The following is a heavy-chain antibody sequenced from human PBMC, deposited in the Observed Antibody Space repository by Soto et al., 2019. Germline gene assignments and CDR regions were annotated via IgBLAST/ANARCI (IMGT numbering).Heavy chain of an antibody. CDR1: GGSISGGNW. D-gene: IGHD1-20*01. J-gene: IGHJ3*02. V-gene: IGHV4-4*02. CDR3: ASRVIFIAGDAFDI. CDR2: IYPRGNI. Sequence: QVQLQESGPGLVEPSGTLSLTCVVSGGSISGGNWWNWVRQSPDKGLEWIAEIYPRGNINSNPSLKSRVTISLDKSKNQCSLQLTSVTAADTAVYYCASRVIFIAGDAFDIWGQGTLVTVSS.